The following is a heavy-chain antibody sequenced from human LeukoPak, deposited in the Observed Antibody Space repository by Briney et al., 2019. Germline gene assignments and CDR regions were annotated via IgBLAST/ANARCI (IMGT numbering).Heavy chain of an antibody. Sequence: SETLSLTCAVYGGSFSGYYWSWIRQPPGKGLEWIGEINHSGSTNYNPSLKSRVTISVDTSKNQFSLELSSVTAADTAVYYCARSRAYDYHFDNWGQGTLVTVSS. CDR2: INHSGST. D-gene: IGHD5-12*01. CDR3: ARSRAYDYHFDN. CDR1: GGSFSGYY. J-gene: IGHJ4*02. V-gene: IGHV4-34*01.